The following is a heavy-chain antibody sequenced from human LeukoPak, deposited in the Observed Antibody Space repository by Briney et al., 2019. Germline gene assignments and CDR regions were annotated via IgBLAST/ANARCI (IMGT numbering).Heavy chain of an antibody. V-gene: IGHV1-2*02. CDR2: ITPGGGT. CDR1: GYTFTNYA. J-gene: IGHJ4*02. Sequence: ASVKVSCTASGYTFTNYAMHWVRQAPGQGLEWMGWITPGGGTNYPQKFQGRVAITWDTSITTAYMDLSRLTSDDTAVYYCARDRYGDGFAHFDYWGRGALVTVSS. D-gene: IGHD5-24*01. CDR3: ARDRYGDGFAHFDY.